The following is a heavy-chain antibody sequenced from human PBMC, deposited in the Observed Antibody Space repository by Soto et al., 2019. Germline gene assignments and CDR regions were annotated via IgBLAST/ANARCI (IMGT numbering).Heavy chain of an antibody. D-gene: IGHD6-19*01. CDR1: GGSISGSPYH. CDR3: ASPPPIEVDGPDD. CDR2: IGDDGRV. V-gene: IGHV4-39*02. Sequence: PSETLSLTCTVSGGSISGSPYHWGWIRQPPGKGLEWIGSIGDDGRVYYNPSLTGRATLFVDTSKNRFSLNLNSVTAADTAVYYCASPPPIEVDGPDDWGQGSLVTVAS. J-gene: IGHJ4*02.